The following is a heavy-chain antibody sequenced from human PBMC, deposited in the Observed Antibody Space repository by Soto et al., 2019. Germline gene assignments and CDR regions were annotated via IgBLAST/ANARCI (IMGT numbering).Heavy chain of an antibody. Sequence: GGSLRLSCAASGFTFSSYSMNWVRQAPGKGLEWVSSISSSSSYIYYADSVKGRFTISRDNAKNSLYLQMNSLRAEDTAVYYCARGLVGATGYYYYGMDVWGQGTTVTVSS. V-gene: IGHV3-21*01. CDR1: GFTFSSYS. CDR2: ISSSSSYI. CDR3: ARGLVGATGYYYYGMDV. J-gene: IGHJ6*02. D-gene: IGHD1-26*01.